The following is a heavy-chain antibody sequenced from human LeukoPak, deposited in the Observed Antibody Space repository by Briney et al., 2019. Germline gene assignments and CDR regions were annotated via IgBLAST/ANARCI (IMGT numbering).Heavy chain of an antibody. Sequence: ASVKVSCKASGYTFTDYYIQWMRQAPGQGLEWMGWINVNSGGTKYAQQLQGRVAMTTDTSISTAYMELTRLRSDDTAVYYCARLREGLYHFDYWGQGTLVSVSS. CDR2: INVNSGGT. V-gene: IGHV1-2*02. CDR1: GYTFTDYY. D-gene: IGHD3-16*02. J-gene: IGHJ4*02. CDR3: ARLREGLYHFDY.